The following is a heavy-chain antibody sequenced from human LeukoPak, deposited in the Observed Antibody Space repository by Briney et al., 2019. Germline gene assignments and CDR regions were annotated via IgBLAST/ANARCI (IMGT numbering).Heavy chain of an antibody. CDR3: AKDRDY. CDR1: GFTFSSCA. CDR2: ISESGDAT. J-gene: IGHJ4*02. Sequence: GGSLRLSSAASGFTFSSCAVSWVRQAPGKGLEWVSAISESGDATYYADSVRGRFTISRDNSKNTLYLQMNRLRVDDTAIYYCAKDRDYWGQVTLVTVSS. V-gene: IGHV3-23*01.